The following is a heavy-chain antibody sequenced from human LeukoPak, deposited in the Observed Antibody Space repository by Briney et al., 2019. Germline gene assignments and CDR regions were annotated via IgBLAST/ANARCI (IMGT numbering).Heavy chain of an antibody. Sequence: SETLSLTCTVSGGSISSSSYYWGWIRQPPGKRLEWIGSIYYSGSTYYNPSLKSQVTISVDTSKNQFSLKLSSVTAADTAVYYCARQRAAAGKNWFDPWGQGTLVTVSS. CDR3: ARQRAAAGKNWFDP. CDR1: GGSISSSSYY. CDR2: IYYSGST. V-gene: IGHV4-39*01. J-gene: IGHJ5*02. D-gene: IGHD6-13*01.